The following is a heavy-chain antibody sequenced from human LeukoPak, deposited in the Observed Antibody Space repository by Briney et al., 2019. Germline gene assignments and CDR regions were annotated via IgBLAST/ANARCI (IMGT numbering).Heavy chain of an antibody. Sequence: GGSLRLSCAASGFTFSSYWMSRVRQAPGKGLEWVATIKEDGSEKYYVDSVKGRFTISRDNAKNSLYLQMNSLRAEDTAVYYCARDRSRCYYWGQGTLVTVSS. CDR1: GFTFSSYW. CDR3: ARDRSRCYY. V-gene: IGHV3-7*01. CDR2: IKEDGSEK. J-gene: IGHJ4*02.